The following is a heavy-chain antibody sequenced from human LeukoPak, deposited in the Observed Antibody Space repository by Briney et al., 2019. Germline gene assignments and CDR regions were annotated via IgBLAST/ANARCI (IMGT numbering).Heavy chain of an antibody. V-gene: IGHV3-30-3*01. CDR2: ISHDGSNK. D-gene: IGHD4-11*01. J-gene: IGHJ6*02. Sequence: GGSLRLSCAASGFTFSSYAMHWVRQAPGKGLEWVAVISHDGSNKYYADSVKGRFTISRDNSKNTLYLQMNSLRAEDTAVYYCARDLGILQYYYYGMDVWGQGTTVTVSS. CDR3: ARDLGILQYYYYGMDV. CDR1: GFTFSSYA.